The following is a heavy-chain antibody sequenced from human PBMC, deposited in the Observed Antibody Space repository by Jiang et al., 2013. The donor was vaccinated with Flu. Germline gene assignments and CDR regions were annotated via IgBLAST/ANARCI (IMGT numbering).Heavy chain of an antibody. CDR2: ISWNSGSI. CDR1: GFTFDDYA. CDR3: AKDIAPWYYGSGSPEYFQH. V-gene: IGHV3-9*01. D-gene: IGHD3-10*01. Sequence: QLLESGGGLVQPGRSLRLSCAASGFTFDDYAMHWVRQAPGKGLEWVSGISWNSGSIGYADSVKGRFTISRDNAKNSLYLQMNSLRAEDTALYYCAKDIAPWYYGSGSPEYFQHWGQGTLVTVSS. J-gene: IGHJ1*01.